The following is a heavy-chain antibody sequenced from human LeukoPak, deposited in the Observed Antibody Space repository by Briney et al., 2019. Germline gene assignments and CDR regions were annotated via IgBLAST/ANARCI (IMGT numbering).Heavy chain of an antibody. D-gene: IGHD5-18*01. V-gene: IGHV1-2*02. CDR3: AREHSYGRGGWFDP. CDR2: INPNSGGT. CDR1: GYTFTGYY. J-gene: IGHJ5*02. Sequence: GASVKVSCKASGYTFTGYYMHWVRQAPGQGLEWMGWINPNSGGTNYAQKFQGRVTMTRDTSISTAYMELSRLRSDDTAVYYCAREHSYGRGGWFDPWGQGTLVTVSS.